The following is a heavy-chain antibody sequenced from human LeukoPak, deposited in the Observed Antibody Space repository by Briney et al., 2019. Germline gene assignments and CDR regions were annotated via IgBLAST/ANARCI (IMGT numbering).Heavy chain of an antibody. CDR3: AREDITMVRGVPFDY. D-gene: IGHD3-10*01. CDR2: INAGNGNT. Sequence: ASVKVSCKASGYTFTSYAMHRARQAPGQRLEWMGWINAGNGNTKYSQKSQGRVTITRDTSASTAYMELSSLRSEDTAVYYCAREDITMVRGVPFDYWGQGTLVTVSS. V-gene: IGHV1-3*01. CDR1: GYTFTSYA. J-gene: IGHJ4*02.